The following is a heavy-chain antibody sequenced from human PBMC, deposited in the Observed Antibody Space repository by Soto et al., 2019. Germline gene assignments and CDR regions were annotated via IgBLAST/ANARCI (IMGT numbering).Heavy chain of an antibody. V-gene: IGHV4-39*01. J-gene: IGHJ4*02. CDR3: ARRSDYSHSSGYYCGYFDY. CDR1: GGSISSSSDY. D-gene: IGHD3-22*01. Sequence: SETLSLTCTVSGGSISSSSDYWGWIRQPPGKGLEWIGSIYYSGSTYYNPSLKSRVTISVDTSKNQFSLKLSSVTAADTAVYYCARRSDYSHSSGYYCGYFDYWGQGTLVTVSS. CDR2: IYYSGST.